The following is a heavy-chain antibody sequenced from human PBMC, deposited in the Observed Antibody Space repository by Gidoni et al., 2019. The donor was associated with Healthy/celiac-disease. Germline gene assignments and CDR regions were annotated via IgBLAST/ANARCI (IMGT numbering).Heavy chain of an antibody. J-gene: IGHJ6*02. CDR1: RGPIRRGGYY. D-gene: IGHD3-3*01. CDR2: SYYSGST. CDR3: ARGGRVLRLSTLGMDV. Sequence: QVHLQESVPVLVRPSQTLSLTCTVSRGPIRRGGYYWSWIRQHPGKGLEWIGYSYYSGSTYYNPSIKSRVTISVDTSKNQFSLKLSSVTAADTAVYYCARGGRVLRLSTLGMDVWGQGTTVTVSS. V-gene: IGHV4-31*03.